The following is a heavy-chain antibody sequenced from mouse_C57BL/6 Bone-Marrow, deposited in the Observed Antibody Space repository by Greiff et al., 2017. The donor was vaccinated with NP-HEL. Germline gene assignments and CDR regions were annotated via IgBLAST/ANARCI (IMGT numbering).Heavy chain of an antibody. CDR2: ISNGGGST. D-gene: IGHD1-1*01. CDR3: ASPLYGSRYYYAMDY. CDR1: GFTFSDYY. Sequence: EVKVVESGGGLVQPGGSLKLSCAASGFTFSDYYMYWVRQTPEKRLEWVAYISNGGGSTYYPDTVKGRFTISRDNAKNTLYLQMSRLKSEDTAMYYCASPLYGSRYYYAMDYWGQGTSVTVSS. J-gene: IGHJ4*01. V-gene: IGHV5-12*01.